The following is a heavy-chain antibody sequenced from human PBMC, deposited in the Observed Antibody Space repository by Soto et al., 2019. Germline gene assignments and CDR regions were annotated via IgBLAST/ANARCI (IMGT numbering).Heavy chain of an antibody. CDR3: ARVPSPSSNWGTLDY. J-gene: IGHJ4*02. CDR2: INAGNGNT. CDR1: GYTFTSYT. Sequence: GASVKVSCKASGYTFTSYTIHWVRQAPGQRLEWKGWINAGNGNTKYSQKFQGRVTITRDTSASTAYMELSSLRSEDTAVYYCARVPSPSSNWGTLDYWGQGTLVTVSS. D-gene: IGHD6-13*01. V-gene: IGHV1-3*01.